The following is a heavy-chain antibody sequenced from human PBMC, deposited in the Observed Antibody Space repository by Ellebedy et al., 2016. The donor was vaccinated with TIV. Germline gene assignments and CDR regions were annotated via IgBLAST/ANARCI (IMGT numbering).Heavy chain of an antibody. D-gene: IGHD3-16*02. Sequence: GESLKISXAASGFTFSSYAMHWVRQAPGKGLEWVAVISYDGSNKYYADSVKGRFTISRDNSKNTLYLQMNSLRAEDTAVYYCAREGGYYDYVWGSYRSPYWGQGTLVTVSS. CDR3: AREGGYYDYVWGSYRSPY. V-gene: IGHV3-30-3*01. J-gene: IGHJ4*02. CDR1: GFTFSSYA. CDR2: ISYDGSNK.